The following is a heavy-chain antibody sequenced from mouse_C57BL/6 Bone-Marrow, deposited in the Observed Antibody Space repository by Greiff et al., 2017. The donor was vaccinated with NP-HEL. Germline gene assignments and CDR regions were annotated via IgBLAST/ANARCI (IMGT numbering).Heavy chain of an antibody. V-gene: IGHV1-4*01. J-gene: IGHJ2*01. CDR3: ARYGNYFDY. CDR2: INPSSGYT. D-gene: IGHD2-1*01. CDR1: GYTFTSYT. Sequence: VQLQESGAELARPGASVKMSCKASGYTFTSYTMHWVTQRPGQGLEWIGYINPSSGYTKYNQKFKDKATLTADKSSSTAYMQLSSLTSEDSAVYYCARYGNYFDYWGQGTTLTVSS.